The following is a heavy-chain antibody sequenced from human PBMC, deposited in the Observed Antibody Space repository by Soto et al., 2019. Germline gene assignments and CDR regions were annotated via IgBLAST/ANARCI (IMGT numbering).Heavy chain of an antibody. V-gene: IGHV3-74*01. J-gene: IGHJ4*02. CDR3: ARDGEGF. CDR2: INTDGRET. Sequence: EVQLVESGGGLVQPGGPRRLSFVAPDFTFSGTRMQWVRHFPGRGLVWVSRINTDGRETSYVHSVKGRFTISRDNPKKTLYLQMNSLRVEDTAVYYCARDGEGFWGQGTLVTVSS. CDR1: DFTFSGTR. D-gene: IGHD2-21*01.